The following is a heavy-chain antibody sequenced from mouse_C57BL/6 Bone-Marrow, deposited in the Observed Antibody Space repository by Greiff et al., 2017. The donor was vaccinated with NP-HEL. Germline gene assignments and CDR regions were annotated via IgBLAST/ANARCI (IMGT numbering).Heavy chain of an antibody. V-gene: IGHV5-4*01. Sequence: DVHLVESGGGLVKPGGSLKLSCAASGFTFSSYAMSWVRQTPEKRLEWVATISDGGSYTYYPDNVKGRFTISRDNAKNNLYLQMSHLKSEDTAMYYCAREGDYYGSSYDYWGQGTTLTVSS. D-gene: IGHD1-1*01. J-gene: IGHJ2*01. CDR3: AREGDYYGSSYDY. CDR2: ISDGGSYT. CDR1: GFTFSSYA.